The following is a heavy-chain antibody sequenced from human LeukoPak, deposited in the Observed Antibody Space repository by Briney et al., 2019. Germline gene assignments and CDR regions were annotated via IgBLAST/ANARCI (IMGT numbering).Heavy chain of an antibody. CDR3: ARDLKQWLVHYYYYGMDV. CDR1: GYTFTSYY. CDR2: INPSGGST. Sequence: ASVKVSCKASGYTFTSYYMHWVRQAPGQGLEWMGIINPSGGSTSYAQKFQGRVTMTRNTSTSTVYMELRSLRSEDTAVYYCARDLKQWLVHYYYYGMDVWGQGTTVTVSS. J-gene: IGHJ6*02. D-gene: IGHD6-19*01. V-gene: IGHV1-46*01.